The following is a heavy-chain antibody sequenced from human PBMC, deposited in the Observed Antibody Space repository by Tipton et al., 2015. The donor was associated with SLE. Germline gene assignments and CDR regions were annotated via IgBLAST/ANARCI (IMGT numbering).Heavy chain of an antibody. CDR1: GGSISSYY. Sequence: TLSLTCAVYGGSISSYYWSWIRQPPGKGLEWIGEINHSGSTNYNPSLKSRVTISVDTSKNQFSLKLSSVTAADTAVYYCAGVGGSFSGAYYYYGMDVWGQGTTVTVSS. CDR3: AGVGGSFSGAYYYYGMDV. CDR2: INHSGST. J-gene: IGHJ6*02. V-gene: IGHV4-34*01. D-gene: IGHD2-15*01.